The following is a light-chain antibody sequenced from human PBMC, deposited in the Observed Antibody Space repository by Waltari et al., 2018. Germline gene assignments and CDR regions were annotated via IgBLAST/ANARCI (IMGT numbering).Light chain of an antibody. CDR3: CSYAGSYVV. Sequence: QSALTQPRAVSGSPGQSVTISCPGTRRDVAGYNYVSWYQQHPGKPPKLMIYDGSKRPSGVPARFSGSKSGNTASLTISGLQAEDEADYYCCSYAGSYVVFGGGTKLTVL. CDR1: RRDVAGYNY. CDR2: DGS. V-gene: IGLV2-11*01. J-gene: IGLJ2*01.